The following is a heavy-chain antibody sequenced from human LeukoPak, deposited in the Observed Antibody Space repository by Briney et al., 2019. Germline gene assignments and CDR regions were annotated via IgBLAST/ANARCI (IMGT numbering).Heavy chain of an antibody. V-gene: IGHV3-30*02. Sequence: PGGSLRLSCAASGFTFSSYGMHWVRQAPGKGLEWVAFIRYDGSNKYYADSVKGRFTISRDNSKNTLYLQMNSLRAEDTAVYYCAKGPPNRGADWYFDLWGRGTLVTVSS. D-gene: IGHD1/OR15-1a*01. CDR2: IRYDGSNK. J-gene: IGHJ2*01. CDR1: GFTFSSYG. CDR3: AKGPPNRGADWYFDL.